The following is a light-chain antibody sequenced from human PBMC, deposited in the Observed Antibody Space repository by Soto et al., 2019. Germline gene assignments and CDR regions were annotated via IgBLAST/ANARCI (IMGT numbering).Light chain of an antibody. Sequence: EIVMTQSPATLSVSPGERATLSCRASRSISSRHLAWYQQKPGQAPRLLIYGASTRATGIPARFSGSGSGTEFTLTISSLQSEDFALYYCQQHDDWPLPFGQGTRLEIK. V-gene: IGKV3-15*01. CDR3: QQHDDWPLP. J-gene: IGKJ5*01. CDR1: RSISSRH. CDR2: GAS.